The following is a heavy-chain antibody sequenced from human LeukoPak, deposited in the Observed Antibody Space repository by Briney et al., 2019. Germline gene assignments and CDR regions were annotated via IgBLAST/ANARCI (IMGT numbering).Heavy chain of an antibody. J-gene: IGHJ6*02. CDR3: ANGPGSSSFYYYYGMDV. D-gene: IGHD6-6*01. CDR2: ISYDGSNK. CDR1: GFTFSSYG. Sequence: PGGSLRLSCAASGFTFSSYGMHWVRQAPGKGLEWVAVISYDGSNKYYADSVKGRFTISRDNSKNTLYLQMNSLRAEDTAVYYCANGPGSSSFYYYYGMDVWGQGTTVTVSS. V-gene: IGHV3-30*18.